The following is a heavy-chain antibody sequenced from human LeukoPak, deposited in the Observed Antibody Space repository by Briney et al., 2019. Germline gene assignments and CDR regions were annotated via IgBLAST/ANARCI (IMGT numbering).Heavy chain of an antibody. CDR2: ISSSSYI. CDR3: APLTPFDY. Sequence: GGSLSLSCAASGFPFSSYSMNWVRQAPGKGLEWVSSISSSSYIYYADSVKGRFTISRDNAKNSLYLQMNSLRAEDTAVYYCAPLTPFDYWGQGTLVTVSS. CDR1: GFPFSSYS. D-gene: IGHD3-9*01. J-gene: IGHJ4*02. V-gene: IGHV3-21*01.